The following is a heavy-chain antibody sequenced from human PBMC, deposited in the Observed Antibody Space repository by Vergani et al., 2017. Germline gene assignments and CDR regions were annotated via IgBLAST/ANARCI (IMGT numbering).Heavy chain of an antibody. CDR3: AKEASIAAFLPLGQHHLDY. V-gene: IGHV3-15*01. D-gene: IGHD6-6*01. CDR2: IKSKTDGGKT. J-gene: IGHJ4*02. Sequence: EVQLVESGGGLVKPGGSLRLSCAASGFTFSNAWMSWVRQAPGKGVEWVGRIKSKTDGGKTDYAAPGKGRFTISRDDSKNTLYLQMNSLRSEDTAVYYCAKEASIAAFLPLGQHHLDYWGQGTLVTVSS. CDR1: GFTFSNAW.